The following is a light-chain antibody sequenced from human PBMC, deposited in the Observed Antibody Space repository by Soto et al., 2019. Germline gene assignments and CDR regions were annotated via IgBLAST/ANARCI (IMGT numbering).Light chain of an antibody. J-gene: IGKJ4*01. V-gene: IGKV3-20*01. CDR2: GAS. Sequence: EIVLTQSPGTLSLSPGERATLSCRASQSVSSSYLAWYQQKPGQAPRLLIYGASSRATGIPDRFSGSGSGTDFTLTISRLEPEDFAVYYCQQYGSSLPTFGGGTKVDSK. CDR3: QQYGSSLPT. CDR1: QSVSSSY.